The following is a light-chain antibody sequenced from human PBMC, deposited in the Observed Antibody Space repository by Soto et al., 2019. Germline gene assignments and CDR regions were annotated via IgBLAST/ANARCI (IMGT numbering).Light chain of an antibody. CDR3: QQYNIWLLT. CDR1: QSVSSN. CDR2: GAS. Sequence: IGVANSSGSLSVSHRKRATLSCRASQSVSSNLAWYQQKPGQAPRLLIYGASTRATGIPARFSGSGSGTEFTLTISSLQSEDFAVYYCQQYNIWLLTSGQVRR. J-gene: IGKJ5*01. V-gene: IGKV3-15*01.